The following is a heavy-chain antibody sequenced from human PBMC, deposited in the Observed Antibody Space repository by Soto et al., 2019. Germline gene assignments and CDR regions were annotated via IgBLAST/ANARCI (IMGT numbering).Heavy chain of an antibody. V-gene: IGHV3-53*01. Sequence: EVQLVESGGGLIQPGGSLRLSCAVSGFTVSNNYMSWVRQAPGKGLEGVSVIYSGGYTAYGDSVKGRFTISRDNSKNTPYPQKESGRAGATAVFSWATDPGGGGYWGQGTLVTVSS. CDR2: IYSGGYT. J-gene: IGHJ4*02. CDR1: GFTVSNNY. D-gene: IGHD3-10*01. CDR3: ATDPGGGGY.